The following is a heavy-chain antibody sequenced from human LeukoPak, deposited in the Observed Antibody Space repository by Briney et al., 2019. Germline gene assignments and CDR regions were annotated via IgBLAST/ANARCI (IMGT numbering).Heavy chain of an antibody. V-gene: IGHV3-64*01. CDR2: ISSNGGST. CDR1: GFTFSSYA. D-gene: IGHD6-13*01. CDR3: ARGEIYSSSWYYFDY. J-gene: IGHJ4*02. Sequence: PGVSLRLSCAASGFTFSSYAMHWVRQAPGKGLEYVSAISSNGGSTYYANSVKGRFTISRDNSKNTLYLQMGSLRAEDMAVYYCARGEIYSSSWYYFDYWGQGTLVTVSS.